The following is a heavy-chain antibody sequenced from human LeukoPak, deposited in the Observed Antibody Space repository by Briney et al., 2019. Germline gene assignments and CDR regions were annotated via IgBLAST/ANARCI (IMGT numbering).Heavy chain of an antibody. V-gene: IGHV4-61*02. CDR2: IYTSGDT. Sequence: KPSETLSLTCTVPGGSISSGTYYWSWIRQPAGRGLEWIGRIYTSGDTNYNPSVKSRVTISLDTSKNQFSLRLSSVTAADTAVYYCARALVKNYYYYYMDVWGKGTTVTISS. CDR3: ARALVKNYYYYYMDV. CDR1: GGSISSGTYY. J-gene: IGHJ6*03. D-gene: IGHD2-21*01.